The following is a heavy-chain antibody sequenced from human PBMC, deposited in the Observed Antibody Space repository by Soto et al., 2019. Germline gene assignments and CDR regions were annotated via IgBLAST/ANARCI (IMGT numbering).Heavy chain of an antibody. CDR1: GGSISSYY. V-gene: IGHV4-4*07. J-gene: IGHJ4*02. CDR3: ARATRDYGDYGYFDY. D-gene: IGHD4-17*01. CDR2: IFSSGNT. Sequence: QVQLQESGPGLVKPSETLSLTCTVSGGSISSYYWSWIRQPAGKGLEWIGRIFSSGNTNYNPSLKSRVPMSVDTSENQFSLKLSSVTAADTAMYYCARATRDYGDYGYFDYWGQGTLVTVSS.